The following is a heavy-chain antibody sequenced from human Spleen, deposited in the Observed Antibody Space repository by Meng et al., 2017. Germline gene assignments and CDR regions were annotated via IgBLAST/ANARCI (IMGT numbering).Heavy chain of an antibody. CDR2: IYYTGST. CDR1: GGSVSSGDYY. D-gene: IGHD4-23*01. CDR3: ATVSVAHDAFDI. J-gene: IGHJ3*02. Sequence: SETLSLTCSVSGGSVSSGDYYWSWIRQPPGKGLEWIGYIYYTGSTNHNSSLKSRVTISVDTSKNQFSLKMSSVTAADTAVYYCATVSVAHDAFDIWGQGTMDTVSS. V-gene: IGHV4-61*08.